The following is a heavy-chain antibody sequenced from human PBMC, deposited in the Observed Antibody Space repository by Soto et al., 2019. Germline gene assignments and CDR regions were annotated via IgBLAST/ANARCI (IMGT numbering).Heavy chain of an antibody. D-gene: IGHD2-21*02. J-gene: IGHJ4*02. CDR2: INPSSGVA. Sequence: QVLLVQSGAGVQKPGASVKVSCEASGYRFTAYYMHWVRQAPGQGLEWMAIINPSSGVANYAQRFQGRFTMIRDTSTSTVYMELSRLRSEDTAVYYCARSPPLRECPGGDCSHFDYWGQGTLVTVS. CDR3: ARSPPLRECPGGDCSHFDY. CDR1: GYRFTAYY. V-gene: IGHV1-46*01.